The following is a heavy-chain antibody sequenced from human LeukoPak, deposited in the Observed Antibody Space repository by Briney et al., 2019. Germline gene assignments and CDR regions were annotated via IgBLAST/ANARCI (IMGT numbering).Heavy chain of an antibody. CDR3: VWSGLYYFAS. CDR1: GFTFSDAW. D-gene: IGHD3-3*01. Sequence: GGSLRLSCAASGFTFSDAWMTWVRQAPGKGLEWVGLIKSKTGGGPVDYNAPVKGRFTISRDDSKNTVSLQMSSLKTEDTGMYYCVWSGLYYFASWGQGTLVTVSS. V-gene: IGHV3-15*01. J-gene: IGHJ5*01. CDR2: IKSKTGGGPV.